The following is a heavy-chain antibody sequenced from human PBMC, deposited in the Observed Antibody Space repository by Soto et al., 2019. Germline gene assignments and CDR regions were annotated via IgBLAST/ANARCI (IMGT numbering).Heavy chain of an antibody. CDR1: GFTFSNAW. CDR3: TTGSQRYYDSSGYSSGDY. V-gene: IGHV3-15*01. J-gene: IGHJ4*02. D-gene: IGHD3-22*01. CDR2: SKNKTDGGTT. Sequence: VVSLRLSCAASGFTFSNAWMSWVRQAPGKGLEWVGRSKNKTDGGTTDYAAPVKGRFTISRDDSKNTLYLQMNSLKTEDTAVYYCTTGSQRYYDSSGYSSGDYWGQGTLVTVSS.